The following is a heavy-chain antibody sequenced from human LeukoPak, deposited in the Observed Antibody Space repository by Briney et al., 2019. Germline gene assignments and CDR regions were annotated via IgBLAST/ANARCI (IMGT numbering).Heavy chain of an antibody. J-gene: IGHJ4*02. CDR2: IKQDGSEK. CDR3: ARHASYSSGWWYFDY. D-gene: IGHD6-19*01. V-gene: IGHV3-7*01. CDR1: GFTFSSYW. Sequence: GFLRLSCAASGFTFSSYWMSWVRQAPGKGLEWVANIKQDGSEKYYVDSVKGRFTISRDNAKNSLYLQMNSLRAEDTAVYYCARHASYSSGWWYFDYWGQGTLVTVSS.